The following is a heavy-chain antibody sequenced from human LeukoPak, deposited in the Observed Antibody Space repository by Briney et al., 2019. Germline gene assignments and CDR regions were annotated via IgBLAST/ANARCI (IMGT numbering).Heavy chain of an antibody. J-gene: IGHJ3*02. Sequence: SETLSLTCTVSGGSINNYYWAWIRQPPGKGLQWIGHMYSNVITKYNPSFRSRVTMSIDTSKSQFSLKLSSVTAADTAVYYCARRLPPITIFGVVGDAFDIWGQGTMVTVSS. CDR2: MYSNVIT. V-gene: IGHV4-59*12. CDR1: GGSINNYY. D-gene: IGHD3-3*01. CDR3: ARRLPPITIFGVVGDAFDI.